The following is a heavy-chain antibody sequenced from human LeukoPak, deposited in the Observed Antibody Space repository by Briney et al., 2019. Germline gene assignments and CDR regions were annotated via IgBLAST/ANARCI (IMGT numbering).Heavy chain of an antibody. V-gene: IGHV3-21*01. CDR3: ARGLWFGESGFDY. CDR2: ISTSSSYI. Sequence: GGSLRLSCAASGFTLSDYHMNWVRQAPGKGLEWVSSISTSSSYIYYADSVKGRFTISRDNAKDSLFLQMNSLRADDTAVYYCARGLWFGESGFDYWGQGTLVPVSS. J-gene: IGHJ4*02. CDR1: GFTLSDYH. D-gene: IGHD3-10*01.